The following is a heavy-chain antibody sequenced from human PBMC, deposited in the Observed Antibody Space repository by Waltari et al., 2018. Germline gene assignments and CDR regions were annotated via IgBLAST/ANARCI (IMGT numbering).Heavy chain of an antibody. V-gene: IGHV1-69*09. CDR2: ITPILGLT. Sequence: QVRLLQSGAEVTKPGSSVKVSCQASGDTFSSYAINWVRQAPGQGLEWMGRITPILGLTNYAQKFQGRVTITADKSTTTAYMELSSLRSEDTAVYYCARGGDATQTNYYYYGLDVWGQGTTVTVSS. CDR1: GDTFSSYA. J-gene: IGHJ6*02. D-gene: IGHD2-15*01. CDR3: ARGGDATQTNYYYYGLDV.